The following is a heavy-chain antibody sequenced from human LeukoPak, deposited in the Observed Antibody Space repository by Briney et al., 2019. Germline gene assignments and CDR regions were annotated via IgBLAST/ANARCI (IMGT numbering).Heavy chain of an antibody. D-gene: IGHD5-24*01. J-gene: IGHJ5*02. CDR3: ARFPEMATIRDWFDP. Sequence: ASVKVSCKASGGTFSSYAISWVGQAPGEGLEWMGGIIPIFGTANYAQKFQGRVTITADESTSTAYMELSSLRSEDTAVYYCARFPEMATIRDWFDPWGQGTLVTVSS. CDR1: GGTFSSYA. CDR2: IIPIFGTA. V-gene: IGHV1-69*13.